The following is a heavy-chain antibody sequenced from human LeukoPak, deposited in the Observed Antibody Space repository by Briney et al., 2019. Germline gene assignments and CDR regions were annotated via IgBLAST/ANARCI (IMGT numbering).Heavy chain of an antibody. CDR2: IKEDGSQK. V-gene: IGHV3-7*01. J-gene: IGHJ4*02. CDR1: GFTFSTYW. CDR3: ARSPLRRSDS. Sequence: GGSLRLPCAASGFTFSTYWMSWVRQAPGKGLEWVADIKEDGSQKHYVDSVKGRFTISRDNAKSSLYLQMNNLRAEDTAVYYCARSPLRRSDSWGQGTLVIVSS. D-gene: IGHD1-14*01.